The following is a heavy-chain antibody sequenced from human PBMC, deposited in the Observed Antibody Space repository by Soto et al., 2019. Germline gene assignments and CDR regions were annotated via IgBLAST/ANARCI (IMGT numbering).Heavy chain of an antibody. CDR2: IRSKDYSYAT. Sequence: GSLRLSCVASGLIFRDSAIHWVRQTSGKGLEWVGRIRSKDYSYATAYAESVTARFTIFRDDSRNTAYLQMNSLKTEDTALYYCATRRAARGTPYYFNYWGQGTPVTVSS. V-gene: IGHV3-73*01. D-gene: IGHD1-1*01. CDR1: GLIFRDSA. CDR3: ATRRAARGTPYYFNY. J-gene: IGHJ4*02.